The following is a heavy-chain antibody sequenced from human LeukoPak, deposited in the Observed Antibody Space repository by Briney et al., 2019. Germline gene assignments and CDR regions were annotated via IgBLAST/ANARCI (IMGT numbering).Heavy chain of an antibody. D-gene: IGHD3-22*01. CDR3: ARNDRGAFDI. CDR2: ISSGGNT. J-gene: IGHJ3*02. V-gene: IGHV3-53*01. CDR1: GFTVSRNY. Sequence: GGSPRLACAASGFTVSRNYMSWVRQAPGKGLEWVSVISSGGNTYYTDSVKGRFTISRDNSKNTLYLQMSSLRVEDTAVYYCARNDRGAFDIWGQGTMVTVSS.